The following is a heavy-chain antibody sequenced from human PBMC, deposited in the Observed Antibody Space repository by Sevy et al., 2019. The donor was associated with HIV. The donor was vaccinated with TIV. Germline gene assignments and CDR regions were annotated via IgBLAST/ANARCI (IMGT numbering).Heavy chain of an antibody. CDR2: IKQDGSEK. J-gene: IGHJ3*02. Sequence: GGYLRLSCAASGFTFSSYWMSWVRQAPGKGLEWVANIKQDGSEKYYVDSVKGRFTISRDNAKNSLYLQMNSLRAEDTAVYYCARDVATGPVEIWGQGTMVIVSS. V-gene: IGHV3-7*01. D-gene: IGHD5-12*01. CDR1: GFTFSSYW. CDR3: ARDVATGPVEI.